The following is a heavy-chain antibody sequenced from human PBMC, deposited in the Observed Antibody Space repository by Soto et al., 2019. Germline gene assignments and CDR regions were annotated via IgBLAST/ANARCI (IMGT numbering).Heavy chain of an antibody. CDR3: AREGRSSGWYGRYFQH. D-gene: IGHD6-19*01. CDR1: GGSFSAYY. V-gene: IGHV4-34*01. CDR2: INHSGST. J-gene: IGHJ1*01. Sequence: QVQLQQWGAGLLKPSETLSLTCAVYGGSFSAYYWSWIRQPPGKGLEWIGEINHSGSTNYNPSLKSRVTISVDTSKNQFSLKLSSVTAADTAVYYCAREGRSSGWYGRYFQHWGQGTLVTVSS.